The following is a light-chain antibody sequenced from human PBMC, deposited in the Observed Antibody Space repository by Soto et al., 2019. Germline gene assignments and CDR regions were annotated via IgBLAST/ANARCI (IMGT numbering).Light chain of an antibody. CDR1: QTMNSW. V-gene: IGKV1-5*01. CDR3: QQFNSYPWT. Sequence: DIQMTQSPSTLSASVGDRVTVTCRASQTMNSWLAWYQQKPRQAPNLLIYDASTLESGVPSRFSGSGSGTEFTLTISSLQPDDSATYYCQQFNSYPWTFGQGTKV. CDR2: DAS. J-gene: IGKJ1*01.